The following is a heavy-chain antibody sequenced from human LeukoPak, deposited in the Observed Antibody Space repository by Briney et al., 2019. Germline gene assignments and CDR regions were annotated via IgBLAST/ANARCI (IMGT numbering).Heavy chain of an antibody. V-gene: IGHV3-48*01. D-gene: IGHD4-17*01. CDR1: RFTFSSYS. Sequence: QPGGSLRLSCAASRFTFSSYSMNWVRQAPGKGLEWVSYISSSSSTIYYADSVKGRFTISRDNAKNSLYLQMNSLRAEDTAVYYGARDLWWIRLTTPLGALDYWGQGTLVTVSS. CDR3: ARDLWWIRLTTPLGALDY. J-gene: IGHJ4*02. CDR2: ISSSSSTI.